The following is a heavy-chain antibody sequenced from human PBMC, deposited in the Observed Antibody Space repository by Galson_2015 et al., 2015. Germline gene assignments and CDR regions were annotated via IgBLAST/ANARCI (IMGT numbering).Heavy chain of an antibody. D-gene: IGHD5/OR15-5a*01. CDR3: ARESVSKFDY. J-gene: IGHJ4*02. CDR1: GFIFSSYG. Sequence: SLRLSCAASGFIFSSYGMHWLRQAPGKGLEWVAVIWYDGSNKYYADSVKGRFTISRDNSKNAQYLQMNSLRAEDTAVYYCARESVSKFDYWGQGTLVTVSS. V-gene: IGHV3-33*01. CDR2: IWYDGSNK.